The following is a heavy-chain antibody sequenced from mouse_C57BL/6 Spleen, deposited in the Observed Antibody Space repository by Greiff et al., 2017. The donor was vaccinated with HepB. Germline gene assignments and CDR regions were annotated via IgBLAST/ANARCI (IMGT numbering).Heavy chain of an antibody. CDR3: AVYYYGSSGYFDV. D-gene: IGHD1-1*01. CDR1: GYTFTSYW. J-gene: IGHJ1*03. CDR2: IHPNSGST. Sequence: QVQLQQSGAELVKPGASVKLSCKASGYTFTSYWMHWVKQRPGQGLEWIGMIHPNSGSTNYNEKFKSKATLTVDKSSSTAYMQLSSLTSEDSAVYDCAVYYYGSSGYFDVWGTGTTVTVSS. V-gene: IGHV1-64*01.